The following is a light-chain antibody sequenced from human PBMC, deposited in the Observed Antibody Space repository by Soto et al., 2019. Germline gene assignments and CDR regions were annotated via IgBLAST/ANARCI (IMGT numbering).Light chain of an antibody. CDR2: GNS. CDR3: QSYDSSLSAYYV. Sequence: QSVLTQPPSVSWAPGQRVTISCTVSSSNIGAGYDVHWYQQLPGTAPKLLIYGNSNRPSGVPDRFSGSKSGTSASLAITGLQAEDEADYYCQSYDSSLSAYYVFGTGTKVTVL. J-gene: IGLJ1*01. V-gene: IGLV1-40*01. CDR1: SSNIGAGYD.